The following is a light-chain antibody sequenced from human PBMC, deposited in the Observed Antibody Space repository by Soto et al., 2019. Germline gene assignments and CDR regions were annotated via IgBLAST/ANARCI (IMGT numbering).Light chain of an antibody. CDR1: QSISRY. CDR2: GAS. Sequence: IVLTQSPGTLSLSPGERTTLYCRASQSISRYLAWYQQKPGQGPRLLIYGASSRATGTPDRFSGSGSGTDFTLTINRLEPEDFALYYCQQYGSSPPTCGQGTKVDIK. CDR3: QQYGSSPPT. V-gene: IGKV3-20*01. J-gene: IGKJ1*01.